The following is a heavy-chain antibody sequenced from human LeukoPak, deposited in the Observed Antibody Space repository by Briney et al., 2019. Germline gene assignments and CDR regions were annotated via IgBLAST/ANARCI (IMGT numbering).Heavy chain of an antibody. CDR2: ISYDGSNK. J-gene: IGHJ4*02. Sequence: PGGSLRLSCAASGFTFSSYAMHWVRQAPGKGLEWVAVISYDGSNKYYADSVKGRFTISRDNSKNTLYLQMNSLRAEDTAVYYCAKDSLGYSGYDFIDYWGQGTLVTVSS. CDR1: GFTFSSYA. CDR3: AKDSLGYSGYDFIDY. V-gene: IGHV3-30-3*01. D-gene: IGHD5-12*01.